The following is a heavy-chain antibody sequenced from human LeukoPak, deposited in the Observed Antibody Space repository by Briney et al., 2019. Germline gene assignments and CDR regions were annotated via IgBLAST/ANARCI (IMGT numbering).Heavy chain of an antibody. J-gene: IGHJ3*02. CDR2: IYHSGST. V-gene: IGHV4-30-2*01. Sequence: SQTLSLTCAVSGGSISSGGYSWSWIRQPPGKGLEWIGYIYHSGSTYYNPSLKSRVTISVDRSKNQFSLKLSSVTAADTAVYYRAVSSGSDAFDIWGQGTMVTVSS. CDR3: AVSSGSDAFDI. D-gene: IGHD3-22*01. CDR1: GGSISSGGYS.